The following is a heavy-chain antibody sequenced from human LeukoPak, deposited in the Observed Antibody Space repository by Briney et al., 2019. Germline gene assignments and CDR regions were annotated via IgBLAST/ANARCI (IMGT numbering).Heavy chain of an antibody. CDR2: IYYSGST. J-gene: IGHJ3*02. D-gene: IGHD3-22*01. CDR1: GGSISSGGYY. V-gene: IGHV4-31*03. Sequence: SETLSLTCTVSGGSISSGGYYWSWIRQHPGKGLEWIGYIYYSGSTYYNPSLKSRVTISVDTSKNQFSLKLSSVTAADTAVYYCASEASYYDSSDYYTDAFDIWGQGTMVTVSS. CDR3: ASEASYYDSSDYYTDAFDI.